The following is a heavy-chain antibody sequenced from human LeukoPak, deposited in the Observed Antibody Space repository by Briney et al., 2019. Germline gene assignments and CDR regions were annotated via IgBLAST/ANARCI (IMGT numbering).Heavy chain of an antibody. D-gene: IGHD5-24*01. CDR1: GFTFSSYC. V-gene: IGHV3-74*01. CDR3: ARRRDGYNAELFDY. CDR2: IKTYGSST. Sequence: PGGSLRLSCAASGFTFSSYCMHWLRQSPATGLVGVSRIKTYGSSTNYADAGQSRLPISRDNAKNTLYLEMNSLRAEDTAVYYCARRRDGYNAELFDYWGQGTLVTVSS. J-gene: IGHJ4*02.